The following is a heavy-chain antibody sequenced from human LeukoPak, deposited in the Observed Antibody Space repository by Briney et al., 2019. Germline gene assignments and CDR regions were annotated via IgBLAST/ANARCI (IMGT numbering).Heavy chain of an antibody. CDR2: ISSSGSTI. CDR3: ARDPRYGAYYYYGMDV. V-gene: IGHV3-11*01. CDR1: GFTFSDYY. Sequence: GGSLRLSCAASGFTFSDYYMSWIRQAPGEGLEWVSYISSSGSTIYYADSVKGRFTISRDNAKNSLYLQMNSLRAEDTAVYYCARDPRYGAYYYYGMDVWGQGTTVTVSS. J-gene: IGHJ6*02. D-gene: IGHD4-17*01.